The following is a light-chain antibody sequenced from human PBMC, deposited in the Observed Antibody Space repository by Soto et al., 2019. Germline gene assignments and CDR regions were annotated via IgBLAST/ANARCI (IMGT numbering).Light chain of an antibody. V-gene: IGKV3-20*01. Sequence: EIVLTQSPGTLSLSPGERATLSCRASQSVSSSYLAWYQQKPGQTPRLLIYGASSRATGIPDRFSGSGSGTDFTLTISSLEPEDFAVYYCQQYGSSPPVTFGGGTKVDI. CDR1: QSVSSSY. J-gene: IGKJ4*01. CDR3: QQYGSSPPVT. CDR2: GAS.